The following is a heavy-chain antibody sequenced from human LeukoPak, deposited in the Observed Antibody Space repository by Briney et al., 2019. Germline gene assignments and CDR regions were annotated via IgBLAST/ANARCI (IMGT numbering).Heavy chain of an antibody. D-gene: IGHD4-17*01. CDR2: IYYSGST. CDR3: ASTIDGDYAY. Sequence: TSETLSLTCTVSGGSISSGDYYWSWIRQPPGKGLEWIGYIYYSGSTYYNPSLKSRVTISVHTSKNQFSLKLSSVTAADTAVYYCASTIDGDYAYWGQGTLVTVSS. CDR1: GGSISSGDYY. J-gene: IGHJ4*02. V-gene: IGHV4-30-4*01.